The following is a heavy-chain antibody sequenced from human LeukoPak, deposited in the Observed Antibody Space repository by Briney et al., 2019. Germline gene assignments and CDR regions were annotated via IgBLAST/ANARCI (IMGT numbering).Heavy chain of an antibody. D-gene: IGHD1-14*01. CDR1: GFTFDDYA. J-gene: IGHJ2*01. CDR2: ISWNSGSI. V-gene: IGHV3-9*01. Sequence: GGSLRLSCAASGFTFDDYAMHWVRQVPGKGLEWVSGISWNSGSIGYADSVKGRFTISRDNAKNPLYLQMNSLRAEDTALYYCAKGGRSGPPRDLFWYFDLWGRGTLVTVSS. CDR3: AKGGRSGPPRDLFWYFDL.